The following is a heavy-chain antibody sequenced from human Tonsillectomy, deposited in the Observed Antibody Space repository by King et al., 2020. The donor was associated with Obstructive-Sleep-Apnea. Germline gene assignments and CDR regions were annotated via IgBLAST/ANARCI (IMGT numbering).Heavy chain of an antibody. V-gene: IGHV3-66*01. CDR2: IYSGGST. CDR1: GFTVSSNY. D-gene: IGHD3-22*01. Sequence: EVQLVESGGGLVQPGGSLRLSCAVSGFTVSSNYMTWVRQAPGEGLEWVSVIYSGGSTFYADSVKGRFTISRDNSKNTVYLHMNSLRAEDTAVYYCARARDSAVVAADVGGMDVWGQGTTVTVSS. CDR3: ARARDSAVVAADVGGMDV. J-gene: IGHJ6*02.